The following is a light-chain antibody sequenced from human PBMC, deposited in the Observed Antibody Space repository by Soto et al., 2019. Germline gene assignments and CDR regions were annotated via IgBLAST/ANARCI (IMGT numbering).Light chain of an antibody. Sequence: DIHCTQGRSLLSASVSDRVSVSCRARQEIRNYLVWCQRQPGKAPKLLIYGASTLQSGVPSRFSGGQSGTEFTLTISGLQPEDFGTYYCQQLFDYPQTFGGGTKVDNK. J-gene: IGKJ4*01. CDR1: QEIRNY. CDR3: QQLFDYPQT. V-gene: IGKV1-9*01. CDR2: GAS.